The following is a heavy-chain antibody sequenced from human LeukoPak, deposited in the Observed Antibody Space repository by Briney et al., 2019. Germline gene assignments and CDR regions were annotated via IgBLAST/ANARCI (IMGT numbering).Heavy chain of an antibody. Sequence: SQTLSLTCAISGDSVSSNSATWNWIRQSPSRGLEWLGRTYYRSKWYNDYAVSVKSRITFNPDTSENQFSLQLNSVTPEDTAVYYCARDLYTTGVFDYWGQGTLVTVSS. CDR3: ARDLYTTGVFDY. CDR1: GDSVSSNSAT. J-gene: IGHJ4*02. D-gene: IGHD1-1*01. CDR2: TYYRSKWYN. V-gene: IGHV6-1*01.